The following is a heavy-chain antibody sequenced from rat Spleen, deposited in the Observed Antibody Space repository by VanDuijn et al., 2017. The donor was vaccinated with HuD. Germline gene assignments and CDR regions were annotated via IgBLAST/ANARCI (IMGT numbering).Heavy chain of an antibody. V-gene: IGHV5-20*01. Sequence: EVQLVESGGGLVQPGRSLKLSCAASGFTFSNYDMAWVRQAPTKGLEWVASISYDGSSTYYRDSVKGRFTISRDNAKSSLYLQMNSLKSEDTATYYCAREGPGIPDYWGQGVMVTVSS. D-gene: IGHD1-4*01. J-gene: IGHJ2*01. CDR3: AREGPGIPDY. CDR2: ISYDGSST. CDR1: GFTFSNYD.